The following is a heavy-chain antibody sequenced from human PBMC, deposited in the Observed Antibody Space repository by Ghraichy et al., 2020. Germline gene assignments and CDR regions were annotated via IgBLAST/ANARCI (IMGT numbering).Heavy chain of an antibody. CDR1: GGTFSSYA. V-gene: IGHV1-69*13. Sequence: SVKVSCKASGGTFSSYAISWVRQAPGQGLEWMGGIIPIFGTANYAQKFQGRVTITAHESTSTAYMELSSLRSEDTAVYYCAREGEQQLFIGSVNYYGMDVWGQGTTVTVSS. CDR3: AREGEQQLFIGSVNYYGMDV. J-gene: IGHJ6*02. CDR2: IIPIFGTA. D-gene: IGHD6-13*01.